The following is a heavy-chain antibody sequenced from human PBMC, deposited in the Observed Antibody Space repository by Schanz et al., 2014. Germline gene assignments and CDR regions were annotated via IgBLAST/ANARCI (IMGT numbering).Heavy chain of an antibody. CDR2: ISYDGSIK. J-gene: IGHJ4*02. V-gene: IGHV3-30*03. Sequence: QVYLVESGGDLVKPGGSLRLSCAASGFGFDDYAMSWVRQAPGKGLEWVAVISYDGSIKYYADSVKGRFTISRDNSKNTLLLQMSSLRAEDTAVYYCARDGDFDYWGQGTLVTVSS. CDR3: ARDGDFDY. CDR1: GFGFDDYA.